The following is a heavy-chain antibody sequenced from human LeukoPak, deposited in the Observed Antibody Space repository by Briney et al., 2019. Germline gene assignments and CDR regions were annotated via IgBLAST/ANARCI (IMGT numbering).Heavy chain of an antibody. CDR1: GYTFTTYW. CDR3: ARQEGTITRIRGVIDF. V-gene: IGHV5-51*01. Sequence: GESLKISCKGSGYTFTTYWIAWVRQMPGKGLEYMGIIYPGDSDTRYGPSFQGQVTISADKSISTAYLQWSSLKTSDTAMYYCARQEGTITRIRGVIDFWGQGTLVTVSS. D-gene: IGHD3-10*01. CDR2: IYPGDSDT. J-gene: IGHJ4*02.